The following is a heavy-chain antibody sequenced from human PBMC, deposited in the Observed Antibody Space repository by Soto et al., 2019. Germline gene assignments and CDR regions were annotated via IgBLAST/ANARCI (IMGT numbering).Heavy chain of an antibody. J-gene: IGHJ3*02. CDR2: IYWDDDK. Sequence: QITLKESGPTLVKPTQTLTLTCTFSGFPLSTSGVGVGWIRQPPGKALEWLALIYWDDDKRYSPSLKSRLTITKDTSKNQVVLTMTNMDPVDTATYYCAHSRYYGSGRDAFDIWGQGTMVTVSS. V-gene: IGHV2-5*02. D-gene: IGHD3-10*01. CDR3: AHSRYYGSGRDAFDI. CDR1: GFPLSTSGVG.